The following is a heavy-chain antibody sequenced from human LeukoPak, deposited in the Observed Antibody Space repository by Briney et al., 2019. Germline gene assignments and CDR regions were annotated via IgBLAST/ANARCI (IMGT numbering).Heavy chain of an antibody. V-gene: IGHV4-34*01. CDR3: ARGRYYFDY. CDR2: INHSGST. CDR1: GGSFSGYY. Sequence: SETLSLTCAVYGGSFSGYYWSWIRQPPGKGLEWIGEINHSGSTNYNPSLKSRVTISVDTSKNQFSLKLNSVTAADTAVYYCARGRYYFDYWGQGTLVTVSS. J-gene: IGHJ4*02.